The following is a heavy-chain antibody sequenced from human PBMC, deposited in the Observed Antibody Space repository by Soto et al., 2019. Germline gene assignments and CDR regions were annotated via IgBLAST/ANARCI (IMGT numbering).Heavy chain of an antibody. CDR1: GGSFSGYY. Sequence: SETLSLTCAVYGGSFSGYYWSWIRQPPGKGLEWIGEINHSGSTNYNPSLKSRVTISVDTSKNQFSLKLSSVTAADTAVYYCARFSSAAAGKYYYGMDVWGQGTTVIVS. CDR2: INHSGST. CDR3: ARFSSAAAGKYYYGMDV. D-gene: IGHD6-13*01. J-gene: IGHJ6*02. V-gene: IGHV4-34*01.